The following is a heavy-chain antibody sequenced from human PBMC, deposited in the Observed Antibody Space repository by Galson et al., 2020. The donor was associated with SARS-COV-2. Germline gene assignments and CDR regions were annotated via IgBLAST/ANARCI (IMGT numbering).Heavy chain of an antibody. V-gene: IGHV4-39*07. D-gene: IGHD3-10*01. Sequence: SETLSLTCIVSGDSLDSSRYYWGWIRQSPGKGLEWIVSISYSGTTYYNPSLKSRVTISVDTSKNQFSLKLSSVTAADTAVYYCARDEGRYYGSGTIGGFDYWGQGTLVTVSS. CDR2: ISYSGTT. CDR3: ARDEGRYYGSGTIGGFDY. CDR1: GDSLDSSRYY. J-gene: IGHJ4*02.